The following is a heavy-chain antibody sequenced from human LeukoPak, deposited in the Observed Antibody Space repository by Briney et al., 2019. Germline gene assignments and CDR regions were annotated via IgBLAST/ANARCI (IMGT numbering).Heavy chain of an antibody. CDR3: ARLSYDSSGYYYVPFDY. Sequence: GESLKISCKGSGYSFTSYWIGWVRQMPGKGLEWMGIIYPGDSDTRYSPSFQGQVTISAGKSISTAYLQWSSLKASDTAMYYCARLSYDSSGYYYVPFDYWGQGTLVTVSS. CDR2: IYPGDSDT. D-gene: IGHD3-22*01. CDR1: GYSFTSYW. J-gene: IGHJ4*02. V-gene: IGHV5-51*01.